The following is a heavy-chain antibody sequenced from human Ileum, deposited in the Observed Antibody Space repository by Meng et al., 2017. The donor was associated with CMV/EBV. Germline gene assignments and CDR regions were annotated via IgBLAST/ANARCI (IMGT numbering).Heavy chain of an antibody. V-gene: IGHV4-4*07. D-gene: IGHD1-1*01. Sequence: QAPLQEAGPGLLKPSETLPLNCIVPGYSTNKKYWNWVRQPAGKGLEWIGRIHSTGDTYYNPSLKSRVTISIDTSKNQFFLNLNSVTAADTAMYYCARWVPGSPGFDFWGHGTLVTVSS. CDR1: GYSTNKKY. J-gene: IGHJ4*01. CDR2: IHSTGDT. CDR3: ARWVPGSPGFDF.